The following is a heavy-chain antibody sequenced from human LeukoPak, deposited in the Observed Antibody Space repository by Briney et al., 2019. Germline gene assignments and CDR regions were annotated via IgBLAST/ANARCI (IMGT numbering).Heavy chain of an antibody. J-gene: IGHJ4*02. CDR2: IEQDGTKE. Sequence: GGSLRLSCAAPGLTITTQWMTWVRQAPEKGLEWVATIEQDGTKEYYVDSVKGRFTISRDNAKNSLYLQMKSLRADDTAVYYCVSDFDYWGQGTLVTVSS. CDR1: GLTITTQW. CDR3: VSDFDY. V-gene: IGHV3-7*01.